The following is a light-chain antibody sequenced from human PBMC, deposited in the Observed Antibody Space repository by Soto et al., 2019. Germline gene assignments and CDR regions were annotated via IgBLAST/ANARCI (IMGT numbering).Light chain of an antibody. CDR2: GNS. J-gene: IGLJ1*01. CDR3: QSYDSSRSYV. CDR1: SSNIGAGYD. Sequence: QAVVTQPPSVSGAPGQRVTISCTGSSSNIGAGYDVHWYQQLPGTDPKLLIYGNSNRPSGVPDRFSGSKSGTSASLAITGLQAEDEADYYCQSYDSSRSYVFGTGTKLTVL. V-gene: IGLV1-40*01.